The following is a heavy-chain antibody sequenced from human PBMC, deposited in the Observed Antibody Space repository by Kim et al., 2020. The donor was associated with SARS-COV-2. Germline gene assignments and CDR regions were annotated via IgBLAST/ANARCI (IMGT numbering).Heavy chain of an antibody. J-gene: IGHJ5*02. D-gene: IGHD6-19*01. CDR2: T. V-gene: IGHV3-53*01. Sequence: TYYAESVKGRFTIYRDNTKNVLYLQMNSLRVEDTATYYCARDFGSSALDPWGPGTLVTVSS. CDR3: ARDFGSSALDP.